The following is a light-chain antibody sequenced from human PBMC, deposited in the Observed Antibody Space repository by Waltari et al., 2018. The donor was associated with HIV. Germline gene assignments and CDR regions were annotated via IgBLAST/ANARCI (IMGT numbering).Light chain of an antibody. J-gene: IGLJ3*02. CDR3: AAWDDSLNGWV. CDR1: RPHIGSYT. Sequence: QSVLTQPPSASGTPGQRVTISCSGRRPHIGSYTVTWYQQLPGTAPKLLIYSNNQRPSGVPDRFSGSKSGTSASLAISGLQSEDEADYYCAAWDDSLNGWVFGGGTKLTVL. CDR2: SNN. V-gene: IGLV1-44*01.